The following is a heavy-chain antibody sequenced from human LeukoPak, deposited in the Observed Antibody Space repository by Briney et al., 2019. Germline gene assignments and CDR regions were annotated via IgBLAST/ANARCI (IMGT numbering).Heavy chain of an antibody. D-gene: IGHD5-24*01. CDR1: GLSISGQW. CDR3: ARVQGGYNPDY. Sequence: PGESLRLSCVASGLSISGQWMNWVRQAPGKGLEWVAVIWYDGVNKYYEDSVKGRFSISRDNSKNTVYLQMNSLRAEDTAVYYCARVQGGYNPDYWGQGTLVTVSS. CDR2: IWYDGVNK. J-gene: IGHJ4*02. V-gene: IGHV3-33*08.